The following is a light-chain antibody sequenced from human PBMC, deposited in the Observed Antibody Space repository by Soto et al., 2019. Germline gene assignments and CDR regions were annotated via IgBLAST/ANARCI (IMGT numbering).Light chain of an antibody. CDR3: QQYNNWPPLT. CDR1: QSVSRN. J-gene: IGKJ4*01. CDR2: GAS. Sequence: EIVMTQSPVTLSVSPGEGATLSCRASQSVSRNLAWYQQKPGQAPRLLIYGASTRATGIPARFSGSGSGTEFTLTISSLQSEDFAVYYCQQYNNWPPLTFGGGTKVEIK. V-gene: IGKV3-15*01.